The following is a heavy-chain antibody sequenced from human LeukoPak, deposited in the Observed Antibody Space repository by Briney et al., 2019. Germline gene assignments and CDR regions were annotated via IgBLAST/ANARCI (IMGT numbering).Heavy chain of an antibody. CDR3: ARGRSHGDYVDYFDY. Sequence: PGGSLRLSCTASGFTFRDYYMSWIRQAPGKGLEWISDIISSAGNISYTDSVKGRFTISRDNAKNSLYLQMNSLRAEDTAVYYCARGRSHGDYVDYFDYWGQGTLVTVSS. CDR2: IISSAGNI. D-gene: IGHD4-17*01. CDR1: GFTFRDYY. V-gene: IGHV3-11*04. J-gene: IGHJ4*02.